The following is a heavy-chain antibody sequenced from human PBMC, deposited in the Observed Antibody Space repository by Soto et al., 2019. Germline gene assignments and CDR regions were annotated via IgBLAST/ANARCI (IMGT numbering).Heavy chain of an antibody. D-gene: IGHD3-22*01. V-gene: IGHV3-23*01. J-gene: IGHJ4*02. CDR2: IGGSGVNT. CDR3: TRRKADSSGFDS. Sequence: EVQLLESGGGLVQPGGSLRLSCAASGFTFSSYALSWVRQAPGKGLEWISAIGGSGVNTYYTDSVKGRFPISRDNSKNMVYLQMNSLRAEDTALYYCTRRKADSSGFDSWGQGTLVTVSS. CDR1: GFTFSSYA.